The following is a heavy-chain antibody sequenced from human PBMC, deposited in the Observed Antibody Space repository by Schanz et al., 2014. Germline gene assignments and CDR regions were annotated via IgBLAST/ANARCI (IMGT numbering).Heavy chain of an antibody. CDR2: LSGSGGST. CDR3: ARDLEGYDSGGGSFDP. D-gene: IGHD2-15*01. V-gene: IGHV3-23*01. CDR1: GFTFSSYA. J-gene: IGHJ5*02. Sequence: EVQLLESGGGLVQPGGSLRLSCAASGFTFSSYAMSWVRQAPGKGLEWVSALSGSGGSTYYADSVKGRFTISRDNSKNTLYLQRNSLRAEDTAVYYCARDLEGYDSGGGSFDPWGQGTLVTVSS.